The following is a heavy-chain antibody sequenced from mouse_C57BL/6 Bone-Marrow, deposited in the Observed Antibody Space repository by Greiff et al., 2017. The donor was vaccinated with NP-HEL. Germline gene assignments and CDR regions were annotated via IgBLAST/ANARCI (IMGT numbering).Heavy chain of an antibody. CDR2: IWTGGGP. CDR1: GFSLTSYA. Sequence: VQLKESGPGLVAPSQSLSITCTVSGFSLTSYAISWVRQPPGKGLEWLGVIWTGGGPTYNSALNSRLSISKDNSKSQVFLKMNSLQTDDTARYYCARNYYGVFDYWGQGTTLTVSS. CDR3: ARNYYGVFDY. V-gene: IGHV2-9-1*01. D-gene: IGHD1-2*01. J-gene: IGHJ2*01.